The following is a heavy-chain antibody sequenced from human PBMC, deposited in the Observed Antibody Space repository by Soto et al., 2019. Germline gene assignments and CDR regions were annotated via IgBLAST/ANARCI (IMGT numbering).Heavy chain of an antibody. V-gene: IGHV3-9*01. Sequence: EVQLVESGGGLVQPGRSLRLSCAASGFTFDDYAMHWVRQAPGKGLEWVSGISWNSGSLGYEDSVKGRFTISRDNAKNSLYLQMNSLRADDKALYYCAKDPADSYSSSFYFFVYLGQGTLVTVSS. D-gene: IGHD6-6*01. CDR3: AKDPADSYSSSFYFFVY. J-gene: IGHJ4*02. CDR2: ISWNSGSL. CDR1: GFTFDDYA.